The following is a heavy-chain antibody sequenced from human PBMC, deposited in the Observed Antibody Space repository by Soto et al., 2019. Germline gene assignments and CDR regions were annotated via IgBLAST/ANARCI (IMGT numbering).Heavy chain of an antibody. J-gene: IGHJ4*02. V-gene: IGHV4-59*08. CDR3: ARHMFNSGWDRGDFDY. CDR2: IYYSGST. Sequence: QVQLQESGPGLVKPSETLSLTCTVSGGSISSYYWSWIRQPPGKGLEWIGYIYYSGSTNYNPSLKSRVTISVDTAKNQFSLKLSSVTGADPAVDYWARHMFNSGWDRGDFDYWGQGTLVTVSS. CDR1: GGSISSYY. D-gene: IGHD6-19*01.